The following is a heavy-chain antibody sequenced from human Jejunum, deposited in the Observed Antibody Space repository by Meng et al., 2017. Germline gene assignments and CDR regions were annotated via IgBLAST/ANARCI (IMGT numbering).Heavy chain of an antibody. J-gene: IGHJ4*02. Sequence: GQLEESGPGLVRPSDTLSLFCTVSGGSVSRAGYQWGWIRQPPGKGLEWIGYASTNYNPSLKSRVTISLDTSRNQFSLSLSSVTAADTAVYYCARDHMGSLDYWGQGILVTVSS. CDR1: GGSVSRAGYQ. V-gene: IGHV4-61*08. D-gene: IGHD1-26*01. CDR3: ARDHMGSLDY. CDR2: AST.